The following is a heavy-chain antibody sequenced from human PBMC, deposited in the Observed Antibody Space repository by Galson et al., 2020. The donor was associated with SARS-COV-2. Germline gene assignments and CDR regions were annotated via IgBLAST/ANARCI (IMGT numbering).Heavy chain of an antibody. J-gene: IGHJ6*03. CDR2: ISYDGSNK. CDR1: GFTFSSYD. Sequence: GGSLRLSCAASGFTFSSYDMHWVRQAPGKGLEWVALISYDGSNKYYADSVKGRFTISRDNSKNTLYLQMNSLRAEDTAVYYCARSSRQYYYCYMDVWGKGTTVTISS. CDR3: ARSSRQYYYCYMDV. V-gene: IGHV3-30*03.